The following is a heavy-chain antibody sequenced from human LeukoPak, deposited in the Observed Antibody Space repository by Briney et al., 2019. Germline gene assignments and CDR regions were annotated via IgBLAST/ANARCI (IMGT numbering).Heavy chain of an antibody. CDR3: ARAYYYDSSGYYYESASHAFDI. J-gene: IGHJ3*02. Sequence: ASVKVSCKASGYTFTGYYMHWVRQAPGQGLEWMGWINPNSGGTNYAQKFQGRVTMTTDTSTSTAYMELRSLRSDDTAVYYCARAYYYDSSGYYYESASHAFDIWGQGTMVTVSS. CDR2: INPNSGGT. D-gene: IGHD3-22*01. CDR1: GYTFTGYY. V-gene: IGHV1-2*02.